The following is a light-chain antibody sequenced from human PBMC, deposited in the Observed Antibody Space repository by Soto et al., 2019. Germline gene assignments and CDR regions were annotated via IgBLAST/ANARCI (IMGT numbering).Light chain of an antibody. J-gene: IGKJ2*01. V-gene: IGKV1-5*03. Sequence: DIQMTQFPSTPSASIGARVTITCRASQSISTWLAWYQQKAGKAPKLLIYTASSLETGVPSRFSGSGSGTEFTLTISSLQPDDFATYYCQHYNRYSPYTFGQGTRLEIK. CDR3: QHYNRYSPYT. CDR1: QSISTW. CDR2: TAS.